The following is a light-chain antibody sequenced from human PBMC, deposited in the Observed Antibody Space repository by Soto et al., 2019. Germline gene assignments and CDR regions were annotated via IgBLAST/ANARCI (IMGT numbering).Light chain of an antibody. V-gene: IGKV3D-15*01. CDR3: QQFDDSVT. CDR1: QSVSSN. J-gene: IGKJ5*01. CDR2: GAS. Sequence: EIVMTQSPATLSVSLGEIATLSCRASQSVSSNLAWYQLKPGQAPRLLIYGASMRATGIPDRFSGSGSGTDFTLTISRLEPEDSAVYYCQQFDDSVTFGQGTRLEIK.